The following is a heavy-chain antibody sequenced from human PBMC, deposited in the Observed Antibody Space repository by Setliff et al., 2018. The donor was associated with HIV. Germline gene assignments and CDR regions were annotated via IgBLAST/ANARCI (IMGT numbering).Heavy chain of an antibody. D-gene: IGHD3-10*01. V-gene: IGHV4-30-4*01. J-gene: IGHJ4*02. CDR3: AGLSTTSRDFDS. CDR1: YDTISTADYY. CDR2: VSYTGTT. Sequence: SETLSLTCTASYDTISTADYYWSWIRQPPGKGLEWIGFVSYTGTTRYSPSLKSRITISIDTSKNQFSLQLSSVTAADTAVYYCAGLSTTSRDFDSWGQGTLVTVSS.